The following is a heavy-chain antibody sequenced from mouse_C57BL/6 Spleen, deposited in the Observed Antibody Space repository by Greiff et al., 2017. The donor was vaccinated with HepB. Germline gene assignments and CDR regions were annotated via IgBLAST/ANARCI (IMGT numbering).Heavy chain of an antibody. CDR3: AKGNQAWFAY. Sequence: QVQLQQPGAELVKPGASVKLSCKASGYTFTSYWMHWVKQRPGQGLEWIGMIHPNSGSTNYNEKFKSKATLTVDTSSSTAYMQLSSLTSEDSAVYYCAKGNQAWFAYWGQGTLVTVSA. V-gene: IGHV1-64*01. CDR2: IHPNSGST. J-gene: IGHJ3*01. CDR1: GYTFTSYW.